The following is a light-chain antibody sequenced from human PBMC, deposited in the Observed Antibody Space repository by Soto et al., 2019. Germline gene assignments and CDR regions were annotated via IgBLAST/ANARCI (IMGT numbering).Light chain of an antibody. V-gene: IGLV1-44*01. CDR2: SNN. CDR3: AVWDDSLNGLV. Sequence: QSVLTQPPSASGTPGQRVTISCSGSSSNIGSNIVNWFQQLPGTAPKLLIYSNNQRPSGVPDRFSGSKSGTSASLAISGLRSEDEADYYCAVWDDSLNGLVFGGGTQLTVL. J-gene: IGLJ3*02. CDR1: SSNIGSNI.